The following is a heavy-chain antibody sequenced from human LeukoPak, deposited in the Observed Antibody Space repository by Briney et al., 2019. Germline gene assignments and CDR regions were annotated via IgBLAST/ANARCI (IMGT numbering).Heavy chain of an antibody. J-gene: IGHJ4*02. V-gene: IGHV3-30*02. CDR2: IRHDGSNK. CDR3: ASAAGTLPYFVY. CDR1: GFTFSSYG. Sequence: GGSLRLSYAASGFTFSSYGMHWVRQAPGKGLEWVAFIRHDGSNKYYADSVKGRFTISRDNSKNTLYLQMNSLRAEDTAVYYCASAAGTLPYFVYWGQGTLVTVS. D-gene: IGHD6-13*01.